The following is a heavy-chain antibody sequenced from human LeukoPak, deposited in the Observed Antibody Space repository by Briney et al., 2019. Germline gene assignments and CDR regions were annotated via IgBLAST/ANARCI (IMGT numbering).Heavy chain of an antibody. CDR1: GFTFSSYW. CDR2: INSDGSST. CDR3: AKEANDYGDYGGFDY. Sequence: GGSLRLSCAASGFTFSSYWMHWVRQAPGKGLVWVSRINSDGSSTSYADSVKGRFTISRDNAKNTLYLQMNSLRAEDTAVYYCAKEANDYGDYGGFDYWGQGTLVTVSS. V-gene: IGHV3-74*01. D-gene: IGHD4-17*01. J-gene: IGHJ4*02.